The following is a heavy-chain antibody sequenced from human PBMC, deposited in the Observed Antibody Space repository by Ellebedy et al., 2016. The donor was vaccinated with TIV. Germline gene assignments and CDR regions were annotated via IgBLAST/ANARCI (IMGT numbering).Heavy chain of an antibody. CDR3: ARVGYSYGYNYYYYMDV. D-gene: IGHD5-18*01. J-gene: IGHJ6*03. CDR1: GFTFSSYA. Sequence: GESLKISCAASGFTFSSYAMHWVRQAPGKGLEWVAVISYDGSNKYYADSVKGRFTISRDNSKNTLYLQMNSLRAEDTAVYYCARVGYSYGYNYYYYMDVWGKGTTVTVSS. CDR2: ISYDGSNK. V-gene: IGHV3-30-3*01.